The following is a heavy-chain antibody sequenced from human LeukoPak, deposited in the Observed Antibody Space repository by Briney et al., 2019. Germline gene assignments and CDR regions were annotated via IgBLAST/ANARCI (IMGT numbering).Heavy chain of an antibody. Sequence: ASVKVSCKASGFTFTSSAVQWVRQARGQRLEWIGWIVVGSGNTNYAQKFQERVTITRDMSTSTAYMELSSLRSEDTAMYYCAAAPDIVAGSYPFLFNYWGQGTLVTVSS. D-gene: IGHD3-10*01. J-gene: IGHJ4*02. CDR1: GFTFTSSA. V-gene: IGHV1-58*01. CDR2: IVVGSGNT. CDR3: AAAPDIVAGSYPFLFNY.